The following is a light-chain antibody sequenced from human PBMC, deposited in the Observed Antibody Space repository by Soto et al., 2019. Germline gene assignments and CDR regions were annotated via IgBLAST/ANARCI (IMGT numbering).Light chain of an antibody. Sequence: SALTQPASVSGAHGQSITISCTGTSSDIDAYNYVSWYQQHPGKAPKLMIYDVSNRPSGISNRFSGSKSGNTASLTISGLQAEDEADYYCGSYTTSSNYVFGTGTKVTVL. CDR2: DVS. V-gene: IGLV2-14*01. CDR1: SSDIDAYNY. CDR3: GSYTTSSNYV. J-gene: IGLJ1*01.